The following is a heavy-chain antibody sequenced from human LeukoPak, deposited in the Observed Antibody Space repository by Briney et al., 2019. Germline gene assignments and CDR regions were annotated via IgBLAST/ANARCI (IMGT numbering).Heavy chain of an antibody. CDR1: GFTFSSYS. V-gene: IGHV3-21*01. CDR2: ISSSSSYI. J-gene: IGHJ4*02. CDR3: ARDLIWKVVPAAKAPFDY. Sequence: GGSLRLSCAASGFTFSSYSMNWVRQAPGKGLEWVSSISSSSSYIYYADSVKGRFTISRDNAKNSLYLQMNSLRAEDTAVYYCARDLIWKVVPAAKAPFDYWGQGTLVTVSS. D-gene: IGHD2-2*01.